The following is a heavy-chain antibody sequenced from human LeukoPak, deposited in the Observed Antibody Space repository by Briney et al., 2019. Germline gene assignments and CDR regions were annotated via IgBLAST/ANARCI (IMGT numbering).Heavy chain of an antibody. Sequence: ASVKVSXKASGYTFTSYGISWVRQAPGQGPEWIGWISAYNGNTNYAQKLQGRVTMTTDTSTSTAYMELRSLRSDDTAVYYCARDRPYSSSYLTPVYDYWGQGTLVTVSS. D-gene: IGHD6-6*01. CDR2: ISAYNGNT. V-gene: IGHV1-18*01. CDR3: ARDRPYSSSYLTPVYDY. CDR1: GYTFTSYG. J-gene: IGHJ4*02.